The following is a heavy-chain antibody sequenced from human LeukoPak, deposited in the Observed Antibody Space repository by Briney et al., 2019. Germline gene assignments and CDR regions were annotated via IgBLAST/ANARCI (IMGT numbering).Heavy chain of an antibody. CDR1: GFTFSSYA. Sequence: GGSLRLSCAASGFTFSSYAMSWVRQAPGKGLEWVSAISGSGGSTYYADSVKGRFTISRDNSKNTLYLQMNSLRAEDTAVYYFAKVLREWELLQGYNYWGQGTLVTVSS. J-gene: IGHJ4*02. CDR2: ISGSGGST. CDR3: AKVLREWELLQGYNY. D-gene: IGHD1-26*01. V-gene: IGHV3-23*01.